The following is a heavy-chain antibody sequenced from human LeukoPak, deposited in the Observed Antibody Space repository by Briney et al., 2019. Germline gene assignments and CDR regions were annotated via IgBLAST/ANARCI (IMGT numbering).Heavy chain of an antibody. D-gene: IGHD6-6*01. CDR1: GGSIGSYY. V-gene: IGHV4-59*08. CDR2: IQNSAIYRAKI. CDR3: ARLSSTLYYSMDV. J-gene: IGHJ6*02. Sequence: TSETLSLTCVVSGGSIGSYYWTWIRQPPGKGLEWVGYIQNSAIYRAKIKSSPSLQSRVSLFIDSSEKEVSLTVSSVTAADTAVYYCARLSSTLYYSMDVWGPGTAVTVSS.